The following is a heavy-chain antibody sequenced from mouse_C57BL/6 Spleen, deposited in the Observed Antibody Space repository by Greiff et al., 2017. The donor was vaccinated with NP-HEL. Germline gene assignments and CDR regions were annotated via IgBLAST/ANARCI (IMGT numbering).Heavy chain of an antibody. Sequence: QVQLQQPGAELVMPGASVKLSCKASGYTFTSYWMHWVKQRPGQGLEWIGEIDPSDSYTNYNQKFKGKSTLTVDKSSSTAYMQLSSLTSEDSAVYYCASYCYGSSYHWGQGTLVTVSA. D-gene: IGHD1-1*01. CDR1: GYTFTSYW. CDR3: ASYCYGSSYH. V-gene: IGHV1-69*01. CDR2: IDPSDSYT. J-gene: IGHJ3*01.